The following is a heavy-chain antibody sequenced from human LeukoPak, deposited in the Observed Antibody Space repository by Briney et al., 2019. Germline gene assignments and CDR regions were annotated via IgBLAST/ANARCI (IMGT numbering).Heavy chain of an antibody. CDR1: GGSINSSSYY. Sequence: SETLSLTCTVFGGSINSSSYYWGWIRQPPGKGLEWFGSMYHSGSTYYNPSLKSRVTISLDTSKNQFSLKVTSVSAADTAVYYCARNPHHDDDADEGFDYWGQGTLVTVSS. CDR3: ARNPHHDDDADEGFDY. J-gene: IGHJ4*02. CDR2: MYHSGST. V-gene: IGHV4-39*07. D-gene: IGHD3-16*01.